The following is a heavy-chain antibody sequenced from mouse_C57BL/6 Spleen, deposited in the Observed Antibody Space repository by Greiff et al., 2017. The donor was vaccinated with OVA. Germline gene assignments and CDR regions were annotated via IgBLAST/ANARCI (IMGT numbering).Heavy chain of an antibody. CDR3: ARIYSNYVGYFDY. J-gene: IGHJ2*01. D-gene: IGHD2-5*01. Sequence: EVMLVESGPELVKPGASVKMSCKASGYTFTDYNMHWVKQSHGKSLEWIGYINPNNGGTSYNQKFKGKATLTVNKSSSTAYMELRSLTSEDSAVYYCARIYSNYVGYFDYWGQGTTLTVSS. CDR1: GYTFTDYN. CDR2: INPNNGGT. V-gene: IGHV1-22*01.